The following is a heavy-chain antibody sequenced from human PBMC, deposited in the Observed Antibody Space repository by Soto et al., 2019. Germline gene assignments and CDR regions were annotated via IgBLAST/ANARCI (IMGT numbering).Heavy chain of an antibody. V-gene: IGHV1-3*01. D-gene: IGHD5-12*01. J-gene: IGHJ5*02. CDR2: INAGEGYI. Sequence: QVHLVQSGAEVKHPGASVRVSCKASGITYSTYAIHWVRQAPGQGLEWMGWINAGEGYIRYSQDFQGRVTLTTVTSASTTYMDLSNLTFEDTAVYYCARAISGYVTWGQGTHVTVSS. CDR1: GITYSTYA. CDR3: ARAISGYVT.